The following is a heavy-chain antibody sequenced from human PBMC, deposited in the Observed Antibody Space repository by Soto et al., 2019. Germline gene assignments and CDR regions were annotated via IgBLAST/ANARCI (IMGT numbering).Heavy chain of an antibody. Sequence: SETLSLTCTVSGGSVSSGSYYWSWIRQPPGKGLEWIGYIYYSGSTNYNPSLKSRVTISVDTSKNQFSLKLSSVTAADTAVYYCARQERNVYDILTGYLLQYNWFDPWGQGTLVTVSS. J-gene: IGHJ5*02. CDR1: GGSVSSGSYY. D-gene: IGHD3-9*01. CDR3: ARQERNVYDILTGYLLQYNWFDP. CDR2: IYYSGST. V-gene: IGHV4-61*01.